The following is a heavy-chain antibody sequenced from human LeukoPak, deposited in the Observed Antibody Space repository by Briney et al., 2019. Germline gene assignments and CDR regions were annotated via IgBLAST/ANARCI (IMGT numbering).Heavy chain of an antibody. CDR1: GYTFIGNG. CDR3: ARSGYCSGASCYAEGIDH. CDR2: ISGYNGNT. V-gene: IGHV1-18*01. D-gene: IGHD2-2*01. J-gene: IGHJ4*02. Sequence: ASVKVSCKGSGYTFIGNGITWVRQAPGQGLEWMGWISGYNGNTAHAQMLQGRVTMTTDTSTTTAYMELRGLRSDDTAVYYCARSGYCSGASCYAEGIDHWGQGTLVTVSS.